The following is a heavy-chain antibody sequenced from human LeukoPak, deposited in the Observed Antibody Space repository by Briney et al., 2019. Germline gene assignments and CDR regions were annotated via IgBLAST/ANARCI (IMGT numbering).Heavy chain of an antibody. V-gene: IGHV3-30*02. J-gene: IGHJ4*02. CDR1: GFIFSNYG. CDR2: IRYDGSNK. Sequence: GGSLRLSCAASGFIFSNYGMHWVRQAPGKGLEWVAFIRYDGSNKYYADSVKGRFTISRDNSKNTLDLQMNSLRAEDTAVYYCAKDICGGNCYPHGGYWGQGTLVIVSS. CDR3: AKDICGGNCYPHGGY. D-gene: IGHD2-21*01.